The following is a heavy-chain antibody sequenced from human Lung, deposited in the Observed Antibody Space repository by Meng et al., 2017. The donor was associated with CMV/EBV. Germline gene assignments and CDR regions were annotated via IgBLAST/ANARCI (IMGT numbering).Heavy chain of an antibody. CDR1: GGTFSSYG. Sequence: SVXVSXKASGGTFSSYGFTWVRQAPGQGLEWIGGTIPIFGSANYAQSFQGRVTISTDESTSTAYMELSSLRSDDTAVYYCARGSYGGNPDYFYFYVMDVWXQGTXVTV. J-gene: IGHJ6*02. CDR3: ARGSYGGNPDYFYFYVMDV. CDR2: TIPIFGSA. V-gene: IGHV1-69*05. D-gene: IGHD4-23*01.